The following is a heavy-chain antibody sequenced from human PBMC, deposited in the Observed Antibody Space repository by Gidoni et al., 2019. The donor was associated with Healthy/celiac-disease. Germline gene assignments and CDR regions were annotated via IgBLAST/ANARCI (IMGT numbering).Heavy chain of an antibody. V-gene: IGHV1-18*01. D-gene: IGHD2-2*01. CDR3: ARDRVRRGGLRGYCSSTSCYDFDY. CDR2: ISAYNGNT. CDR1: GYTSTSYG. J-gene: IGHJ4*02. Sequence: QVQLVQSGAEVKKPGASVKVSCKASGYTSTSYGISWVRQAPGQGLEWMGWISAYNGNTNYAQKLQGRVTMTTDTPTSKAYMELRSLRSDDTAGYYCARDRVRRGGLRGYCSSTSCYDFDYWGQGTLVTVSS.